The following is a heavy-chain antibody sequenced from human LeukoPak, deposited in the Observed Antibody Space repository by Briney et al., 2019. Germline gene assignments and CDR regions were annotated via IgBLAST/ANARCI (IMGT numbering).Heavy chain of an antibody. CDR2: ISGSGGSI. D-gene: IGHD3-3*01. V-gene: IGHV3-23*01. CDR1: GFTFSSYA. J-gene: IGHJ5*02. CDR3: AKEGYDFWSGPTGFDP. Sequence: GGSLRLSCAASGFTFSSYAMSWVRQAPGKGLEWVSAISGSGGSIYYADSVKGRFTISRDNSKNTLYLQMNSLRAEDTAVYYCAKEGYDFWSGPTGFDPWGQGTLVTVSS.